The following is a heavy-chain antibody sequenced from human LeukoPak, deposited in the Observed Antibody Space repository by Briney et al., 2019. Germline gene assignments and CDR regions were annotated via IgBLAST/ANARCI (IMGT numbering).Heavy chain of an antibody. CDR2: IYHSGST. V-gene: IGHV4-38-2*02. CDR3: ARHVFRNWFDA. J-gene: IGHJ5*02. CDR1: GYSISSGYY. Sequence: TSETLSLTCTVSGYSISSGYYWGWIRQPPRKGLEWIGSIYHSGSTYYNPSLKSQVTISVDTSKNQSSLKLSSVTAADTAVYYCARHVFRNWFDAWGQGTLVTVSS. D-gene: IGHD2-21*01.